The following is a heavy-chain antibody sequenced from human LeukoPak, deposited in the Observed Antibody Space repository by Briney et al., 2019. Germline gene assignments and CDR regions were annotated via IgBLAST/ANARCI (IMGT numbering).Heavy chain of an antibody. CDR2: ISDSGSDT. CDR3: AKRVPYSSSSVYFDS. V-gene: IGHV3-23*01. D-gene: IGHD6-6*01. Sequence: PGGSLRLSCAASGFTFSSYGMSWVRQAPGKGLEWVSAISDSGSDTYYADSAKGRFTISKDNSKNTLFLRMNSLRAEDTAVYYCAKRVPYSSSSVYFDSWGQGTLVTVSS. CDR1: GFTFSSYG. J-gene: IGHJ4*02.